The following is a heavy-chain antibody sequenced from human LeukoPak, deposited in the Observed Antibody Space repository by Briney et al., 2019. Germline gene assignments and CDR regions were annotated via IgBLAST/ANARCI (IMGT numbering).Heavy chain of an antibody. D-gene: IGHD1-26*01. Sequence: QSGGSLRLSCAASGFTFDDYAIHWVRQAPGKGLEWVSGINWNSGSKHYADSVKGRFTISRDNAKNSLYLQMNSLRADDTALYYCAKASGSYYSGFFDYWGQGTLVTVSS. CDR3: AKASGSYYSGFFDY. CDR1: GFTFDDYA. J-gene: IGHJ4*02. CDR2: INWNSGSK. V-gene: IGHV3-9*01.